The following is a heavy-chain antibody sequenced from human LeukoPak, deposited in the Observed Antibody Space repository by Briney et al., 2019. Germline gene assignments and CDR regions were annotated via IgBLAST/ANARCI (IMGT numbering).Heavy chain of an antibody. V-gene: IGHV3-30*18. Sequence: GRSLRLSCAASGFTFSSYGRHWVRQAPGKGLEGVAVISYDGSNKYYADSVKGRFTISRDNSKNTLYLQMNSLRAEDTAVYYCAKDLDYDFWSGYPGFDYWGQGTLVTVSS. CDR3: AKDLDYDFWSGYPGFDY. J-gene: IGHJ4*02. D-gene: IGHD3-3*01. CDR2: ISYDGSNK. CDR1: GFTFSSYG.